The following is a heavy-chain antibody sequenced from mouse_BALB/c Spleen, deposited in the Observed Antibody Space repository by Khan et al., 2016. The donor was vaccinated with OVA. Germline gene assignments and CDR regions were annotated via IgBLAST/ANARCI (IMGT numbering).Heavy chain of an antibody. J-gene: IGHJ2*01. CDR2: INPSSGYT. CDR1: GYTFTSYT. CDR3: ARTHER. V-gene: IGHV1-4*01. Sequence: QVQLKESGAELARPGASVKMSCKASGYTFTSYTMHWVKQRPGQGLEWIGYINPSSGYTKYNQKFKDKATLTADKSSSTAYMQLSSLTSEDSAVXYDARTHERWGQGTTLTVSS.